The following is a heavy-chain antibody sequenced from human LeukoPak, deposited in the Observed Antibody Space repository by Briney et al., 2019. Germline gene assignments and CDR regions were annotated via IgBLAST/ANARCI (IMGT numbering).Heavy chain of an antibody. J-gene: IGHJ4*02. CDR1: GGSISSYY. CDR2: IYYSGST. CDR3: ARGSSSSRHY. V-gene: IGHV4-59*08. D-gene: IGHD6-6*01. Sequence: PSETLSLTCTVSGGSISSYYWSWIRQPPGKGLEWIGYIYYSGSTNYNPSLKSRVTISVDTSKNQFSLKLSSVTAADTAVYYCARGSSSSRHYWGQGTLVTVSS.